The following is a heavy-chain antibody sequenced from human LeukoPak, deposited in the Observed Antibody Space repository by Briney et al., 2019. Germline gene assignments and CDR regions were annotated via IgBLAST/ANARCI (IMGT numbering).Heavy chain of an antibody. CDR2: INHSGST. J-gene: IGHJ4*02. D-gene: IGHD3-22*01. V-gene: IGHV4-34*01. CDR1: GGSFSGYY. Sequence: PSETLSLTCAVYGGSFSGYYWSWIRQPPGKGLEWIGEINHSGSTNYNPSLKSRVTISVDTSKNQFSLKLSSVTDADTAVYYCASRYYYDSSGYYTILFDYFDYWGQGTLVTVSS. CDR3: ASRYYYDSSGYYTILFDYFDY.